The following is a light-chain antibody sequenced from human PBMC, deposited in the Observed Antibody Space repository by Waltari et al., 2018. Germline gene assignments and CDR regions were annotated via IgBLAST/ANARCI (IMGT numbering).Light chain of an antibody. J-gene: IGKJ3*01. V-gene: IGKV3-11*01. CDR1: QSVSAY. CDR3: QHTTDWPPAFT. CDR2: GSS. Sequence: EVVLTQSPATLSLSPGEGATLPCRASQSVSAYLAWYQQKPGQAPRLLIYGSSTRATGVPDRFSGRGSGTDFSLTICSVEPEDFAVYYCQHTTDWPPAFTFGPGTRVDLK.